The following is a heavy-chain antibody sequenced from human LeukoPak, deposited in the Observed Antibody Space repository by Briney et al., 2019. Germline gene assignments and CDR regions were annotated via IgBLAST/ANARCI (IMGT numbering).Heavy chain of an antibody. CDR3: ARAGETLVARSGDY. Sequence: PGGSLRLACEASGFILSGYSMHWVRQAPGKGLEWVSGISGSGGTTKYADSVKGRLTIPRDNSKNTLYLQMNGLGAEDTAVYYCARAGETLVARSGDYWGQGTLVTVSS. CDR2: ISGSGGTT. V-gene: IGHV3-23*01. D-gene: IGHD6-25*01. J-gene: IGHJ4*02. CDR1: GFILSGYS.